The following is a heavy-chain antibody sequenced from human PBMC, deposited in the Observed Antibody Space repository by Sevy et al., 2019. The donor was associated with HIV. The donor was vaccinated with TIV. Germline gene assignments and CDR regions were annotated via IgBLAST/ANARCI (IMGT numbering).Heavy chain of an antibody. CDR1: GFIYGDYA. CDR2: IRRKAFGGTT. V-gene: IGHV3-49*04. Sequence: GGSLRLSCIASGFIYGDYAMNWVRQAPGKGLEWVGFIRRKAFGGTTQYAASVKVRFTISRDDSKGIAYLQMNSLKTEDTAVYYCTRGGSMTIVSPWDYWGQGTLVTVSS. J-gene: IGHJ4*02. CDR3: TRGGSMTIVSPWDY. D-gene: IGHD3-3*01.